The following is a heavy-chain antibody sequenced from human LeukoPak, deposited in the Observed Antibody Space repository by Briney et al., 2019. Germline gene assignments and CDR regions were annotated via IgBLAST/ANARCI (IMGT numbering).Heavy chain of an antibody. V-gene: IGHV4-59*01. CDR3: AGNSPFSSGWPGY. Sequence: SETLSLTCTVSGGSISSYYWSWIRQPPGKGLEWIGYIYYSGSTNYNPSLKSRVTISVDTSKNQFSLKLSSVTAADTAMYYCAGNSPFSSGWPGYWGQGTLVTVSS. CDR2: IYYSGST. J-gene: IGHJ4*02. D-gene: IGHD6-19*01. CDR1: GGSISSYY.